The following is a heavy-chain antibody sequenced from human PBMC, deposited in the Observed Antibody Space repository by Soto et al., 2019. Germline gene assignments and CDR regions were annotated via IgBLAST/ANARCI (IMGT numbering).Heavy chain of an antibody. D-gene: IGHD3-10*01. CDR2: INHSGST. Sequence: SETLSLTCAVYGGSFSGYYWSWIRQPPGKGLEWIGEINHSGSTNYNPSLKSRVTISVDTSKNQFSLKLSSVTAADTAVYYCARGLGTRRHGYYYGSGNKIPTRGAFDIWGQGTMVTVSS. J-gene: IGHJ3*02. V-gene: IGHV4-34*01. CDR3: ARGLGTRRHGYYYGSGNKIPTRGAFDI. CDR1: GGSFSGYY.